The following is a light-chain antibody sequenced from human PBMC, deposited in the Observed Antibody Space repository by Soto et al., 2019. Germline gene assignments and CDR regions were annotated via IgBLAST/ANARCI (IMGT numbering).Light chain of an antibody. J-gene: IGKJ5*01. CDR3: QQYGSSPIT. V-gene: IGKV3-20*01. CDR1: QSVSYY. Sequence: IVLTQSPATLSLSPGERATLSCRASQSVSYYLAWYQQKPGQAPRLLIYDASNRATGIPARFSGSGSGTDFTLTISRLEPEDFAVYYCQQYGSSPITFGQGTRLEIK. CDR2: DAS.